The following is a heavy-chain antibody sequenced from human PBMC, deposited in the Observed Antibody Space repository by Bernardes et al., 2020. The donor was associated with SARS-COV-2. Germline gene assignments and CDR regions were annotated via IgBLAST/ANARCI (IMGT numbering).Heavy chain of an antibody. V-gene: IGHV3-72*01. CDR1: GFTFSDHH. CDR3: VRQHLYCSGGSCYHYYFDC. J-gene: IGHJ4*02. Sequence: GGSLRLSCAASGFTFSDHHMDWVRQAPGRGLEWVGRSRYKGESYAIEYAASVKGRFTISRDDSRNSLYLQMNSLKTEDTAVYYCVRQHLYCSGGSCYHYYFDCWGQGTLVTVSS. CDR2: SRYKGESYAI. D-gene: IGHD2-15*01.